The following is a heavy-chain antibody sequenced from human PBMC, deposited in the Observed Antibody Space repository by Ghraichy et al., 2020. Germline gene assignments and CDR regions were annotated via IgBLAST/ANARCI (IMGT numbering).Heavy chain of an antibody. CDR1: GGSISSSSYY. CDR3: ARKEYSSPHFDY. J-gene: IGHJ4*02. V-gene: IGHV4-39*01. CDR2: IYYSGST. D-gene: IGHD6-6*01. Sequence: SETLSLTCTVSGGSISSSSYYWGWIRQPPGKGLEWIGSIYYSGSTYYNPSLKSRVTISVDTSKNQFSLKLSSVTAADTAVYYCARKEYSSPHFDYWGQGTLVTVSS.